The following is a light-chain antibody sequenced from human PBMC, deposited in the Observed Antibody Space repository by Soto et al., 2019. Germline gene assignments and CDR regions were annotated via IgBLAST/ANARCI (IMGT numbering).Light chain of an antibody. Sequence: EIVLTQSPGTLSLSPGERATISCRASQSVRSNLLAWYQQKPGQAPRLLIYGSSTRATGLPDRFSGSGSGTDFALTISRLEPEDFAVYYCQQYVKSPLTFGQGTRLEMK. V-gene: IGKV3-20*01. CDR1: QSVRSNL. J-gene: IGKJ5*01. CDR2: GSS. CDR3: QQYVKSPLT.